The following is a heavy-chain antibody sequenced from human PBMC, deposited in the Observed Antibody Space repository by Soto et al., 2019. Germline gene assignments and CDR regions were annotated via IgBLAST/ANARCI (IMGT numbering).Heavy chain of an antibody. CDR2: ISTSGAVI. CDR1: GFTFSNYE. D-gene: IGHD3-22*01. Sequence: GGSLRLSCAASGFTFSNYEMNWVRQAPGKGLEWVSYISTSGAVIYYADSVKGRFTISRDNAKNSLYLQMNSLRAEDTAVYYCARDQNSSGSWVYDAFDIWGQGTMVTVSS. V-gene: IGHV3-48*03. J-gene: IGHJ3*02. CDR3: ARDQNSSGSWVYDAFDI.